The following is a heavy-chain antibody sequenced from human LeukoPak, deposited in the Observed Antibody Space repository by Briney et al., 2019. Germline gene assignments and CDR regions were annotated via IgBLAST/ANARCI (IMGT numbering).Heavy chain of an antibody. J-gene: IGHJ4*02. CDR3: ARGFDAYYFDY. D-gene: IGHD3-10*01. V-gene: IGHV1-69*02. CDR2: IIPILGIA. Sequence: SVKVSCKASKYTFTNYYIHWVRQAPGQGLEWMGRIIPILGIANYAQKFQGRVTITADKSTSTAYMELSSLRSEDTAVYYCARGFDAYYFDYWGRGTLVTVSS. CDR1: KYTFTNYY.